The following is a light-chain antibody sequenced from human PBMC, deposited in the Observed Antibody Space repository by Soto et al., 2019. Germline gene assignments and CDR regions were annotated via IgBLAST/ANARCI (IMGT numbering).Light chain of an antibody. CDR2: GAS. CDR3: QQYGSSPYT. Sequence: EIVLTQSPGTLSFSPGERATLSCRASQSVSSSYLAWYQQKPGQAPRLLIYGASIRATGIPDRFSGSGSGTDFTLTISRLEPEDCAVYYCQQYGSSPYTLGQGTKLESK. CDR1: QSVSSSY. V-gene: IGKV3-20*01. J-gene: IGKJ2*01.